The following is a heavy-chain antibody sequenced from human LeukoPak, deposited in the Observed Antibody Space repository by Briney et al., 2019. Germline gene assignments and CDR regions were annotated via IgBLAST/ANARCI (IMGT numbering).Heavy chain of an antibody. CDR3: ARGIMVRGVIYFDY. D-gene: IGHD3-10*01. Sequence: PGGSLRLSCAASGFTFYDYGMSWVRQAPGKGLEWVSGINWSGGSTGYADSVKGRFTISRDNAKNSLYLQMNSLRAEDTALYYCARGIMVRGVIYFDYWGQGTLVTVSS. CDR1: GFTFYDYG. CDR2: INWSGGST. V-gene: IGHV3-20*04. J-gene: IGHJ4*02.